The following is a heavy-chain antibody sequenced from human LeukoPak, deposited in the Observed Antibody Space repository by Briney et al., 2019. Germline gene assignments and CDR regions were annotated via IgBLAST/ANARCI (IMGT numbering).Heavy chain of an antibody. CDR2: INPNSGGT. CDR1: GYTFTGYY. CDR3: ARDPGDTLPRGVSYYMDL. V-gene: IGHV1-2*02. D-gene: IGHD3-10*01. J-gene: IGHJ6*03. Sequence: LRASVKVSCKASGYTFTGYYMHWVRQAPGQGLEWMGWINPNSGGTNYAQKFQDRVTITRDTSISTAYMELSRLRSDDTALYFCARDPGDTLPRGVSYYMDLWGKGTTVTIFS.